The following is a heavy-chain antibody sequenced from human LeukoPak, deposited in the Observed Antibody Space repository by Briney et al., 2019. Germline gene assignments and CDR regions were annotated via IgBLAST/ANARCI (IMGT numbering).Heavy chain of an antibody. V-gene: IGHV3-7*03. CDR3: ARDLGTYYDFWSGYWGCDY. J-gene: IGHJ4*02. CDR1: GFTFSNYW. CDR2: IKPDGSET. Sequence: QAGGSLRLSCAASGFTFSNYWMSWVRQAPGKGLEWVANIKPDGSETYYVDSVKGRFTISRDNAKNSVYLQMTSLRAEDTAVYYCARDLGTYYDFWSGYWGCDYWGQGTLVTVSS. D-gene: IGHD3-3*01.